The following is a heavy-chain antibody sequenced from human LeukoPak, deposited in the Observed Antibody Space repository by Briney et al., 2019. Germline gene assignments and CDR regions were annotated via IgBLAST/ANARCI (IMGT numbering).Heavy chain of an antibody. V-gene: IGHV4-59*12. D-gene: IGHD6-19*01. CDR3: ARGLNDGYSSGWYSPYYFDY. CDR2: IYYSGST. CDR1: GGSISSYY. Sequence: SETLSLTCTVSGGSISSYYWSWLRQPPGKGLEWIGYIYYSGSTNYNPSLKSRVTISVDTSKNQFSLKLSSVTAADTAVYYCARGLNDGYSSGWYSPYYFDYWGQGTLVTVSS. J-gene: IGHJ4*02.